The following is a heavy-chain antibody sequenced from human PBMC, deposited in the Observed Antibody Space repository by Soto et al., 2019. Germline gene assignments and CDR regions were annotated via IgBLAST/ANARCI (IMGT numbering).Heavy chain of an antibody. V-gene: IGHV3-49*04. J-gene: IGHJ6*02. CDR2: IRSKAYGGTT. CDR3: GSDYYDSSGYYSYGMDV. D-gene: IGHD3-22*01. CDR1: GFTFGDYA. Sequence: HPGGSLRLSCTASGFTFGDYAMSWVRQAPGKGLEWVGFIRSKAYGGTTEYAASVKGRFTISRDDSKSIAYLQMNSLKTEDTAVYYCGSDYYDSSGYYSYGMDVWGQGTTVTVSS.